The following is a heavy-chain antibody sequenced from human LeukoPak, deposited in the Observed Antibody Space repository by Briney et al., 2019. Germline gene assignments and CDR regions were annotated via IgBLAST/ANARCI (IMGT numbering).Heavy chain of an antibody. CDR2: IGGNSAI. CDR1: RFTFSSYS. J-gene: IGHJ3*02. D-gene: IGHD3-10*01. CDR3: AREGYYGAFDI. V-gene: IGHV3-48*02. Sequence: PGGSLRLSCAASRFTFSSYSMNWGRQAPGKGLEWVSYIGGNSAIYYADSVKGRFTISRDNAKNSLSLQMNSLRDDDTAVYYCAREGYYGAFDIWGQGTMVTVSS.